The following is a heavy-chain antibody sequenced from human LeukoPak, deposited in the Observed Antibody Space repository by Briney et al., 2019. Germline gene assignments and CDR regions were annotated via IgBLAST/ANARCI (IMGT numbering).Heavy chain of an antibody. CDR1: GGSISSYY. Sequence: SETLSLTCTVSGGSISSYYWGWIRQPPGKGVEWIGYIYYSGSTNYNPSLKSRVTISVDTSKNQFSLKLSSVTAADTAVYYCARGCGGDCHTGFDPWGQGTLVTVSS. D-gene: IGHD2-21*02. J-gene: IGHJ5*02. CDR3: ARGCGGDCHTGFDP. V-gene: IGHV4-59*01. CDR2: IYYSGST.